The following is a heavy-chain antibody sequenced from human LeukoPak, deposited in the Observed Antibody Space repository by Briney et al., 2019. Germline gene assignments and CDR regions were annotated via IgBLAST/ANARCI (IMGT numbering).Heavy chain of an antibody. V-gene: IGHV3-20*04. D-gene: IGHD1-26*01. Sequence: PGGSLRLSCAASGFTFDDHGMNWVRQAPGEGLEWVSGITWDGGSTGYADSVKGRFTISRDNAKNSLYLQMSSLRAEDTALYYCARDRSYGAFASWGQGTLVTVSS. CDR1: GFTFDDHG. CDR3: ARDRSYGAFAS. J-gene: IGHJ4*02. CDR2: ITWDGGST.